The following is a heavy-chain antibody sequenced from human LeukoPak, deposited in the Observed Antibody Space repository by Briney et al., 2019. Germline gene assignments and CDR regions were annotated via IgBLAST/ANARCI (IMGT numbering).Heavy chain of an antibody. V-gene: IGHV1-46*01. J-gene: IGHJ6*02. CDR2: INPSGGST. D-gene: IGHD1-26*01. CDR3: AREGGSYADGMDV. Sequence: ASVKGSCKASGYTFTSYYMHWVRQAPGQGLEWMGIINPSGGSTSYAQKFQGRVTMTRDTSTSTVYMELSSLGSEDTAVYYCAREGGSYADGMDVWGQGTTVTVSS. CDR1: GYTFTSYY.